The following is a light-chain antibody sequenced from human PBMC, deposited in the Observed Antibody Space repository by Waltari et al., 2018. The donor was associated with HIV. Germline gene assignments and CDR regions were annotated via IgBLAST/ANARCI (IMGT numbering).Light chain of an antibody. CDR2: RND. CDR3: ASWDDGLRGHV. J-gene: IGLJ1*01. Sequence: QPDLTQPPSVSGTPGQRLTIPCSGNNTNLGRNFVYWYRQVPGTAPSLLVYRNDQRPSGVVDRCSGSRAGASAPLVISGLRVDDEGDYYCASWDDGLRGHVFGGGTTVSV. CDR1: NTNLGRNF. V-gene: IGLV1-47*01.